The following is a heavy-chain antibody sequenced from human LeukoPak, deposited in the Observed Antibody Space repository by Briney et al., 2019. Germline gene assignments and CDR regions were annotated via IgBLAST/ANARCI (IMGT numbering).Heavy chain of an antibody. CDR2: IIPIFGTA. D-gene: IGHD3-10*01. V-gene: IGHV1-69*05. J-gene: IGHJ6*03. CDR3: ARGKDYYYYYYMDV. CDR1: GGTFCSYA. Sequence: SVKVSCKASGGTFCSYAISWVRQAPGQGLEWMGGIIPIFGTANYAQKFQGRVTITTDESTSTAYMELSSLRSEDTAVYYCARGKDYYYYYYMDVWGKGTTVTVSS.